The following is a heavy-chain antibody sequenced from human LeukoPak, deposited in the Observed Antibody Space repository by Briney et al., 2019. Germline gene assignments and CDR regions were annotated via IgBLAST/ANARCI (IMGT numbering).Heavy chain of an antibody. V-gene: IGHV3-21*01. Sequence: PGGSLRLSCAASGFTFSSYSMSWVRQAPGKGLEWVSSISSSSSYIYYADSVKGRFTISRDNAKNSLYLQMNSLRAEDTAVYYCARDVTGIAVALDYWGQGTLVTVSS. CDR2: ISSSSSYI. CDR3: ARDVTGIAVALDY. CDR1: GFTFSSYS. J-gene: IGHJ4*02. D-gene: IGHD6-19*01.